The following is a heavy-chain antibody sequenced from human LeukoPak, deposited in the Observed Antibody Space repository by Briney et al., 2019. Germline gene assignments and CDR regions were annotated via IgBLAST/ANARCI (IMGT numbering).Heavy chain of an antibody. V-gene: IGHV3-7*05. Sequence: GGSLRPSCAAPGFTFSNYWMSWVRQAPGKGLEWLANIKEDGSEEYYVDSVKGRFTISRDNAKNSLYLQMNSLRAEDTAVYYCARDINYVFDYWGQGALVTVSS. CDR2: IKEDGSEE. J-gene: IGHJ4*02. CDR1: GFTFSNYW. CDR3: ARDINYVFDY. D-gene: IGHD3-10*02.